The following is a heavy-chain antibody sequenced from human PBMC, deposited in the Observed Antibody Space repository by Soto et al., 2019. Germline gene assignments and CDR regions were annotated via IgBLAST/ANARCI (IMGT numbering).Heavy chain of an antibody. V-gene: IGHV3-49*03. CDR3: FRGWATSEQFVRVYY. J-gene: IGHJ4*02. Sequence: GGSLRLSCTASGFTFGDYAMSWFRQAPGKGQEWVGFIRSKAYGGTTEYAASVKGRFTISRDDSKSIASLPMNSLNTEDTAVYYFFRGWATSEQFVRVYYWGQGTLVTVSS. D-gene: IGHD6-6*01. CDR2: IRSKAYGGTT. CDR1: GFTFGDYA.